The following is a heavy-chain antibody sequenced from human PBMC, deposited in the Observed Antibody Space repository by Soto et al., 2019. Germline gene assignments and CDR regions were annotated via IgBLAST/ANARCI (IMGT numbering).Heavy chain of an antibody. CDR1: GYRFSDYW. D-gene: IGHD3-16*01. CDR3: AKLDVTLGSVDVFDI. CDR2: IDPSDSFT. V-gene: IGHV5-10-1*04. J-gene: IGHJ3*02. Sequence: PGGSLKISCQGSGYRFSDYWIHWVRQVPGKGLEWMGKIDPSDSFTTYSPSFQGRVTISIDKSINTAFLRWAGLKSPATAMYYCAKLDVTLGSVDVFDIWGQGTMVTVSS.